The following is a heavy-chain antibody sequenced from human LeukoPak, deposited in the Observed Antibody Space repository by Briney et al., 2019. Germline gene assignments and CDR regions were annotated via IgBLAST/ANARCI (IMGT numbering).Heavy chain of an antibody. CDR3: ARGSGFTSSYEDY. CDR2: INPNSGDT. D-gene: IGHD3-3*01. CDR1: GHTFTVYH. Sequence: GASVKVSCKASGHTFTVYHIHWVRQAPGQGLEWMAWINPNSGDTNHAQKFQGRVTMTRDTSTSTAYMEVSSLRSDDTAVYYCARGSGFTSSYEDYWGQGTLVTVSS. V-gene: IGHV1-2*02. J-gene: IGHJ4*02.